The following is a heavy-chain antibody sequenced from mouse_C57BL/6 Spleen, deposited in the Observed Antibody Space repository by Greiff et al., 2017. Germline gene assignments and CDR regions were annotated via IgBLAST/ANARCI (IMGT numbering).Heavy chain of an antibody. V-gene: IGHV5-9*01. CDR3: ARHDLLLRYFGY. CDR2: ISGGGGNT. D-gene: IGHD1-1*01. J-gene: IGHJ2*01. Sequence: EVQGVEPGGGLVKPGGSLKLSCAASGFTFSSYTMSWVRQTPEKRLEWVATISGGGGNTYYPDSVKGRFTISRDNAKNTLYLQMSSLRSEDTALYYCARHDLLLRYFGYWGQGTTLTVSS. CDR1: GFTFSSYT.